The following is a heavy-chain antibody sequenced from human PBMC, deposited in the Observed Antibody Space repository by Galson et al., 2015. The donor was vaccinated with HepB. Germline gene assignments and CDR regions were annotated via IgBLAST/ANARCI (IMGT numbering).Heavy chain of an antibody. V-gene: IGHV1-46*01. CDR3: AREDHNSASHDPGRFDP. CDR2: INPSGGNT. D-gene: IGHD6-19*01. CDR1: GYTFTNYY. J-gene: IGHJ5*02. Sequence: SVKVSCKASGYTFTNYYVHWVRQAPGQGLEWMGVINPSGGNTRYPQKFQGRVAMTRDTSTTTVYMELSSLKSEDTAVYYCAREDHNSASHDPGRFDPWGQGTLVTVSS.